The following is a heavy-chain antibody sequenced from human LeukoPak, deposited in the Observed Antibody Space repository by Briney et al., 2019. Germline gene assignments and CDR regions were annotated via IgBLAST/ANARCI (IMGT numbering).Heavy chain of an antibody. J-gene: IGHJ4*02. CDR3: ARVNGGIDFDY. V-gene: IGHV1-69*05. D-gene: IGHD2-15*01. CDR1: GGTFSSYA. Sequence: SVKVSCKASGGTFSSYAISWVRQAPGQGLEWMGRIIPIFGTANYAQKFQGRVTITTDESTSTAYMELSSLRSEDTAVYHCARVNGGIDFDYWGQGTLVTVSS. CDR2: IIPIFGTA.